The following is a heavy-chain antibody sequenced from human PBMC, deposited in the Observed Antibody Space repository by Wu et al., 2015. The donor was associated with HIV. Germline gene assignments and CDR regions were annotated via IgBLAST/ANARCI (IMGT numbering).Heavy chain of an antibody. CDR2: INPNSGGT. CDR1: GYTFTDYY. Sequence: QVQLVQSGAEVKKPGASVKVSCKASGYTFTDYYMHWVRQAPGQGLEWMGWINPNSGGTNYAQKLQGRVTMTTDTSTSTAYMELRSLRSDDTAVYYCARVVGYQLLPFDAFDIWGQGTMVTVSS. CDR3: ARVVGYQLLPFDAFDI. V-gene: IGHV1-2*02. J-gene: IGHJ3*02. D-gene: IGHD2-2*01.